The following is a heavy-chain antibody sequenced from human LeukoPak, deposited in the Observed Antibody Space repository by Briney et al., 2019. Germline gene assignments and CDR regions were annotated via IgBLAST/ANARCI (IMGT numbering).Heavy chain of an antibody. Sequence: ASVKASCKASGYTFTSYGISWVRQAPGQGLEWMGWISAYNGNTNYAQKLLGRVTMTTDTSTSTAYMELRSLRSDDTAVYYCARDVYYDILTGDYYYYMDVWGKGTTVTVSS. CDR3: ARDVYYDILTGDYYYYMDV. CDR2: ISAYNGNT. V-gene: IGHV1-18*01. J-gene: IGHJ6*03. D-gene: IGHD3-9*01. CDR1: GYTFTSYG.